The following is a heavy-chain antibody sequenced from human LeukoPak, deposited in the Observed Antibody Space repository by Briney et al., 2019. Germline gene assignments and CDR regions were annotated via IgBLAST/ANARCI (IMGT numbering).Heavy chain of an antibody. V-gene: IGHV3-53*01. CDR1: GFTVSSNY. J-gene: IGHJ6*03. CDR2: IYSGGST. CDR3: ASVSGSYRTPYYYMDV. D-gene: IGHD3-16*02. Sequence: GGSLRLSCAASGFTVSSNYMSWVRQAPGQGLEWVSVIYSGGSTYYADSVKGRFTISRDNSKNTLYLQMNSLRAEDTAVYYCASVSGSYRTPYYYMDVWGTGTTVTVSS.